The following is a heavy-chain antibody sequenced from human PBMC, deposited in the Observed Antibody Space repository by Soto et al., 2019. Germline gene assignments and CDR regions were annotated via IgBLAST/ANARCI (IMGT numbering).Heavy chain of an antibody. CDR2: ISGHNGNT. D-gene: IGHD3-22*01. CDR3: ARHRFNYYDDTVYYYFDY. Sequence: QVQLVQSGTEVKKPGASVKVSCKTSGYTFTSYGISWVRQAPGQGPEWMGWISGHNGNTNHPQSLQGRVTMTTDTSTNTAYMELRSLTSDDTAVYYCARHRFNYYDDTVYYYFDYWGQGTLVTVSS. CDR1: GYTFTSYG. J-gene: IGHJ4*02. V-gene: IGHV1-18*04.